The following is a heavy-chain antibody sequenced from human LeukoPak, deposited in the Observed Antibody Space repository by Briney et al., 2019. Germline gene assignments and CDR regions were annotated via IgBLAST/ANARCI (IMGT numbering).Heavy chain of an antibody. V-gene: IGHV3-9*01. Sequence: GGSLRLSCAASGFTFDDYAMHWVRQAPGKGLEWVSSISWNGGSVGYADSVKGRFTISRDNAKNSLYLQMNSLRAEDTALYYCAKARFGTRPTIFSGYYFDYWGQGTLVTVSS. CDR1: GFTFDDYA. J-gene: IGHJ4*02. D-gene: IGHD1-1*01. CDR2: ISWNGGSV. CDR3: AKARFGTRPTIFSGYYFDY.